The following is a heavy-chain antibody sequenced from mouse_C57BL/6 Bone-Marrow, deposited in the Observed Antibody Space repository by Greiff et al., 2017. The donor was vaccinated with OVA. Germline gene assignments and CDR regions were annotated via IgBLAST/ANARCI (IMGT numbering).Heavy chain of an antibody. CDR2: IYPGDGDT. CDR3: AREETAHY. V-gene: IGHV1-82*01. D-gene: IGHD3-2*01. Sequence: QVQLQQSGPELVKPGASVKISCKASGYAFSSSWMNWVKQRPGKGLEWIGRIYPGDGDTNYNGKFKGKATLTADKSSSTAYMQLSSLTSEDSAVYFCAREETAHYWGQGTTLTVSS. CDR1: GYAFSSSW. J-gene: IGHJ2*01.